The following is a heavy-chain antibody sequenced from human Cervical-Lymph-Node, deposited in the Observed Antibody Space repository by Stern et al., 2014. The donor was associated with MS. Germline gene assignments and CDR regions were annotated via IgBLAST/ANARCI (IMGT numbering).Heavy chain of an antibody. CDR2: ISGGSSDI. Sequence: VQLVESGGALVNLGGSLRLSCAASGFTFSDHYMNWIRQTPGKGLEWLSYISGGSSDINYADSVKGRFTIYRDNAKNSLYLQMNSLGADDTAVYYCVRDARVAAYWGQGTLVTVSS. CDR3: VRDARVAAY. V-gene: IGHV3-11*06. J-gene: IGHJ4*02. D-gene: IGHD2-15*01. CDR1: GFTFSDHY.